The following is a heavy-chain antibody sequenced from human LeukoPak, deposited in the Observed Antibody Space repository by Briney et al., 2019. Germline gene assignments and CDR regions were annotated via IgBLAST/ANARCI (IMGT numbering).Heavy chain of an antibody. CDR2: ISYDGSNK. J-gene: IGHJ4*02. Sequence: GRSLRLSCAASGFTFSSYAMHWVRQAPGKGLEWVAVISYDGSNKYYADSVKGRFTISRDNSKNTLYLQMNSLRAEDTAVYYCAGAPGYSSSWYYFDYWGQGTLVTVSS. CDR3: AGAPGYSSSWYYFDY. D-gene: IGHD6-13*01. CDR1: GFTFSSYA. V-gene: IGHV3-30*04.